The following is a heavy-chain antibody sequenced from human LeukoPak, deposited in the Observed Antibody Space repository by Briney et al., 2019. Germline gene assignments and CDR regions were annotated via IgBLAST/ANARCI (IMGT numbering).Heavy chain of an antibody. J-gene: IGHJ5*02. CDR1: GGSFSGYY. V-gene: IGHV4-34*01. CDR2: INHSGST. Sequence: ASETLSLTCAVYGGSFSGYYWSWIRQPPGKGLEWIGEINHSGSTNYNPSLKSRVTISVDTSKNQFSLKLSSVTAADTAVYYCARTAAGSDNWFDPWGQGTLVTVSS. CDR3: ARTAAGSDNWFDP. D-gene: IGHD6-13*01.